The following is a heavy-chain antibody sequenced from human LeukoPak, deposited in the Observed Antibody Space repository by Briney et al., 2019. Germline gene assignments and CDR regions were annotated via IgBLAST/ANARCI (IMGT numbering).Heavy chain of an antibody. D-gene: IGHD6-19*01. CDR3: ARGRSSGWFDY. J-gene: IGHJ4*02. CDR1: GGSFSGYY. Sequence: SETLSLACAVYGGSFSGYYWSWIRQPPGKGLEWIGEINHSGSTNYNPSLKSRVTISVDTSKNQFSLKLSSVTAADTAVYYCARGRSSGWFDYWGQGTLVTVSS. CDR2: INHSGST. V-gene: IGHV4-34*01.